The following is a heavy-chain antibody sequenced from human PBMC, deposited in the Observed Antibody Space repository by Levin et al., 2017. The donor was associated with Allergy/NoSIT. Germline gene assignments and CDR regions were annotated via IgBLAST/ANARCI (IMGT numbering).Heavy chain of an antibody. J-gene: IGHJ6*02. CDR1: GFTFSSYW. CDR2: ISSDGSST. Sequence: GESLKISCAASGFTFSSYWMHWVRQAPGKGLVWVSHISSDGSSTTYADSVKGRFTISRDNAKNTLYLQMNSLRAEDTAVYYCARAEWLAMDVWGQGTTVIVSS. CDR3: ARAEWLAMDV. V-gene: IGHV3-74*01. D-gene: IGHD6-19*01.